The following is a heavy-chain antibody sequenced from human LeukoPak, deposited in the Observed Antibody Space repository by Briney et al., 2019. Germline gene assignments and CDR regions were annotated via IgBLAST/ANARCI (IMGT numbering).Heavy chain of an antibody. CDR2: IYYSGST. CDR1: GGSISSSNYY. Sequence: PSETLSLTCTVSGGSISSSNYYWGCIRQPPGKGLEWIGNIYYSGSTYYNPSLKSRVTISVDTSKNQFSLKLNSVTAADTAVYYCARDLAARLGWFDPWGQGTLVTVSS. V-gene: IGHV4-39*07. J-gene: IGHJ5*02. D-gene: IGHD6-6*01. CDR3: ARDLAARLGWFDP.